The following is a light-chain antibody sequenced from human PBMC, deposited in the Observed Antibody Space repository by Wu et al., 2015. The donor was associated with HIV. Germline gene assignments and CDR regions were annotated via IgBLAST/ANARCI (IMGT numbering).Light chain of an antibody. CDR1: QGIGSY. J-gene: IGKJ2*01. V-gene: IGKV1-5*03. CDR3: QQYDDYMYT. Sequence: DSQLTQSPSFLSASIGARVTITCRASQGIGSYLAWYQQKPGKAPKLLIYKASNLETGVPSRFSGSASGTEFTLSISSLQPDDFATYYCQQYDDYMYTFGQGTKLQI. CDR2: KAS.